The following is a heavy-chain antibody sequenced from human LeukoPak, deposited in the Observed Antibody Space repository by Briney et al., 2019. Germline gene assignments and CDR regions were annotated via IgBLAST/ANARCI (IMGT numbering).Heavy chain of an antibody. CDR2: IIPIFGTA. D-gene: IGHD3-10*01. V-gene: IGHV1-69*13. CDR3: AVWFGELSPFDY. Sequence: SVKVSRKASGGTFSSYAISWVRRAPGQGLEWMGGIIPIFGTANYAQKFQGRVMITADESTSTAYMELSSLRSEDTAVYYCAVWFGELSPFDYWGRGTLVTVSS. CDR1: GGTFSSYA. J-gene: IGHJ4*02.